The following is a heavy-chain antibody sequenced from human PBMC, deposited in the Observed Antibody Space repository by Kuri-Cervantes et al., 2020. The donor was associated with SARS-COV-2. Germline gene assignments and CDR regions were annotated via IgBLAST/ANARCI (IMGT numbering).Heavy chain of an antibody. J-gene: IGHJ4*02. CDR2: IWYDGRNT. CDR3: AIDKGRGAFDH. Sequence: GESLKISCASSGFTFSDYDMHWVRQAPGKGLEWVAVIWYDGRNTYYTGSVKGRFTISKDNAKTSVYLQMTSLRAEDTALYYCAIDKGRGAFDHWGQGTLVTVSS. V-gene: IGHV3-33*03. CDR1: GFTFSDYD. D-gene: IGHD6-25*01.